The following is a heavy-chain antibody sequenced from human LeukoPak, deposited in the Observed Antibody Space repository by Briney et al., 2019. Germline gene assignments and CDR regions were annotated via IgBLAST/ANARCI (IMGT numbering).Heavy chain of an antibody. CDR3: ASPYCSSTSCYYYLDY. D-gene: IGHD2-2*01. V-gene: IGHV1-69*05. CDR2: IIPIFGTA. Sequence: ASVKVSCKASGGTFSSYAISWVRQAPGQGLEWMGGIIPIFGTANYAQKFQGRVTITTDESTSTAYMELSSLRSEDTAVYYCASPYCSSTSCYYYLDYWGQGTLVTVSS. CDR1: GGTFSSYA. J-gene: IGHJ4*02.